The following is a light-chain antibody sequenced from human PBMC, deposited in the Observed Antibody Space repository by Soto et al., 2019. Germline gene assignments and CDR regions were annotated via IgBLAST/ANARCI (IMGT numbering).Light chain of an antibody. Sequence: EIVMTQSPATLSVSPGERATLSCRASQSVSSNLAWYQQKPGQAPRLLIYGASTRATGIPARFSGSGSGTEVTLTISSLQSEDFAVYYCQKYNNWPQTFGQGNKVEI. CDR3: QKYNNWPQT. CDR2: GAS. V-gene: IGKV3-15*01. J-gene: IGKJ1*01. CDR1: QSVSSN.